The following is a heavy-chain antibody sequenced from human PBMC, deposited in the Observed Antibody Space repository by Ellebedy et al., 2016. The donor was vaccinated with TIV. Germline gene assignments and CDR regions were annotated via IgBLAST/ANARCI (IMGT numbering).Heavy chain of an antibody. J-gene: IGHJ5*02. CDR1: GFNFRSYW. CDR3: ARRGSYGDYSVRVNSWFDL. Sequence: GESLKISCEASGFNFRSYWMSWVRQAPGKGLEWVANIYQDGSEQYYVDSVKGRFTISRDNARNSVYLQMNSLRAEDTAVYYCARRGSYGDYSVRVNSWFDLWGQGTLVTV. D-gene: IGHD4-17*01. V-gene: IGHV3-7*01. CDR2: IYQDGSEQ.